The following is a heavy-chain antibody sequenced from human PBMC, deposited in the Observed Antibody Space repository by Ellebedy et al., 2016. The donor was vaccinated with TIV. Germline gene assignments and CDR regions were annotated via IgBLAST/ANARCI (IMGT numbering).Heavy chain of an antibody. J-gene: IGHJ5*02. CDR2: ISSDGADI. CDR1: GFTLSSYV. CDR3: AKGGFRNWFDP. D-gene: IGHD1-14*01. Sequence: GGSLRLSCAASGFTLSSYVMSWVRQAPGKRLERVAAISSDGADIYYADSVKGRFTISRDTSKTTLYLHMNSLRVEDTAIYYCAKGGFRNWFDPWGQGTLVTVSS. V-gene: IGHV3-23*01.